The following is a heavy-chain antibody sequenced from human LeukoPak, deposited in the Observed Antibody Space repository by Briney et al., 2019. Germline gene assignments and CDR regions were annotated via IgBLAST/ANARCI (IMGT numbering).Heavy chain of an antibody. CDR3: ARVPLNYYYDSSGYPPDY. CDR1: GGTFSSYA. V-gene: IGHV1-69*06. J-gene: IGHJ4*02. Sequence: SVKVSCKASGGTFSSYAISWVRQAPGQGLEWMGGIIPIFGTANYAQKFQGRVTITADKSTSTAYMELSRPRSDDTAVYYCARVPLNYYYDSSGYPPDYWGQGTLVTVSS. CDR2: IIPIFGTA. D-gene: IGHD3-22*01.